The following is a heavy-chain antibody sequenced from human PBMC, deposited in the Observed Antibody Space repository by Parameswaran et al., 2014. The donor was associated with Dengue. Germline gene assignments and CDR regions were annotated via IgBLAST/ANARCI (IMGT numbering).Heavy chain of an antibody. J-gene: IGHJ4*02. CDR3: ARDDYGDYYFDY. Sequence: KWIRQPPGKGLEWVSSISSSSSYIYYADSVKGRFTISRDNAKNSLYLQMNSLRAEDTAVYYCARDDYGDYYFDYWGQGTLVTVSS. CDR2: ISSSSSYI. D-gene: IGHD4-17*01. V-gene: IGHV3-21*01.